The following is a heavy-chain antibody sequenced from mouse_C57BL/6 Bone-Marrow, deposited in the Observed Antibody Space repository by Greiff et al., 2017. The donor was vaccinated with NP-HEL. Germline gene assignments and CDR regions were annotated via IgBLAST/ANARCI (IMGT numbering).Heavy chain of an antibody. Sequence: DVKLVESGGDLVKPGGSLKLSCAASGFTFSSYGMSWVRQTPDKRLEWVATISSGGSYTYYPDSVKGRFTISRDNAKNTLYLQMSSLKSEDTAMYYCARSSTMISRWFANWGQGTLVTVSA. CDR3: ARSSTMISRWFAN. D-gene: IGHD2-4*01. J-gene: IGHJ3*01. CDR1: GFTFSSYG. V-gene: IGHV5-6*02. CDR2: ISSGGSYT.